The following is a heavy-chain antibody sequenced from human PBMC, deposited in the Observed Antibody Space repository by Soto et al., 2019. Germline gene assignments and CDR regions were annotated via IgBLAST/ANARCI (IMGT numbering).Heavy chain of an antibody. V-gene: IGHV4-61*08. CDR2: IYYTGST. Sequence: PSETLSLTCTVSGGSISGGDYYWSWIRQPPGKGLEWIGYIYYTGSTNYNPSLKSRITISVDTSKNQFSLKLSSVTAADTAVYYCARVSGSYYYGMDVWGQGTTVTVSS. D-gene: IGHD3-10*01. CDR3: ARVSGSYYYGMDV. J-gene: IGHJ6*02. CDR1: GGSISGGDYY.